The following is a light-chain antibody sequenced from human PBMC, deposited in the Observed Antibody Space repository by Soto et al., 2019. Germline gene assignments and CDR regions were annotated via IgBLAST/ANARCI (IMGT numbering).Light chain of an antibody. V-gene: IGKV3-15*01. CDR1: QSVTSN. CDR2: DTS. Sequence: EIVMTQSPATLSVSPGEGATLSCRASQSVTSNLAWYQQQPDQAPRLLIYDTSTRATGIPARLSGSGSGTEFTLTISSLQSEDFAVYYCQQYYNWPYTFGQGTKLEIK. CDR3: QQYYNWPYT. J-gene: IGKJ2*01.